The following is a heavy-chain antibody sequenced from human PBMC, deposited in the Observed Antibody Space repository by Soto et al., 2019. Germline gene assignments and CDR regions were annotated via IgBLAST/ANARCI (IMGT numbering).Heavy chain of an antibody. Sequence: WETLSLTCAVSGGSISSSNWWSMRLQPPGKGLEWIGEIYHSGSTNYNPSLKRRVTISVDKSKNQFSLKLSSVTAADTAVYYCARAAMGGSSWPFDYWGQGTLVTVS. V-gene: IGHV4-4*02. CDR3: ARAAMGGSSWPFDY. CDR2: IYHSGST. CDR1: GGSISSSNW. J-gene: IGHJ4*02. D-gene: IGHD6-13*01.